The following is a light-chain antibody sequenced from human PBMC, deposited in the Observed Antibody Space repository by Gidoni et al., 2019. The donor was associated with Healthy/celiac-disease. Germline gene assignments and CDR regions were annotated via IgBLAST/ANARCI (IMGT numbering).Light chain of an antibody. CDR3: MQALQTPVT. Sequence: DIVMTQSPLPLPVTPGEPASISCRSSQCLLHSNGYNYLDWYLQKPGQSPQLLIYLGSNRASGVPDRFSGSGSGTDFTLKISSVEAEDVGVYYCMQALQTPVTFGQGTRLEIK. V-gene: IGKV2-28*01. CDR2: LGS. J-gene: IGKJ5*01. CDR1: QCLLHSNGYNY.